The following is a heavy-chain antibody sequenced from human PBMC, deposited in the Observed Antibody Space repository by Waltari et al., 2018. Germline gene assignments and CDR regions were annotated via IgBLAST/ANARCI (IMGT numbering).Heavy chain of an antibody. CDR3: ARVRGWFGFDI. J-gene: IGHJ3*02. V-gene: IGHV1-8*01. CDR2: MNPNSGST. CDR1: GYTFTCYY. Sequence: QVQLVQSGSEVKKSGASVRLSCKSSGYTFTCYYLNWGRQATGQGLECMGWMNPNSGSTSYAQKCQGRVTMTRDTSTSTVYMELSSLRSEDTAVYYCARVRGWFGFDIWGQGTMVTVSS. D-gene: IGHD3-10*01.